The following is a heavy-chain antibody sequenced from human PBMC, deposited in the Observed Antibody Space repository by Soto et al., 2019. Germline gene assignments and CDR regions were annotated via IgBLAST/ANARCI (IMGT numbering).Heavy chain of an antibody. CDR3: ATLLVPRWLQSQNFDY. J-gene: IGHJ4*02. CDR1: GFTFSSYA. Sequence: EVQLLEAGVGLVQPGGSLRLSCAASGFTFSSYAMSWVRQAPGKGLEWFSAISGSGGSTYYADYVKGRFTISRDNSKNPMYLQMNSMRAEDTPVYYCATLLVPRWLQSQNFDYWGQGTLVTVSS. D-gene: IGHD5-12*01. V-gene: IGHV3-23*01. CDR2: ISGSGGST.